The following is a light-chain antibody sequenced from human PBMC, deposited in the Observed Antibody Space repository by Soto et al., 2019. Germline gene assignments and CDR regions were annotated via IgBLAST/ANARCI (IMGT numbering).Light chain of an antibody. V-gene: IGLV1-44*01. J-gene: IGLJ3*02. CDR3: AAWDDSLKGVV. Sequence: SVLTQPPSASGTPGQRVTISCSGSSSNIGSNTVNWYRQVPGTAPKVLIHNDNQRPSGVPDRFSGSKSGTSASLAISGLQSEDETDYFCAAWDDSLKGVVFGGGTKLTVL. CDR2: NDN. CDR1: SSNIGSNT.